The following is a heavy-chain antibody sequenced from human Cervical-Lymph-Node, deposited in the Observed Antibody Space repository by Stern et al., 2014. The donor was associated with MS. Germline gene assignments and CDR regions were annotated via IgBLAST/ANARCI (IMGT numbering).Heavy chain of an antibody. CDR1: GGTLNTSA. D-gene: IGHD2-8*01. J-gene: IGHJ4*02. Sequence: QVQLVQSGPEVKNPGSSVRVSCKASGGTLNTSAINWVRQAPGQGLEWMGGIFPIFAATNYAQKLQGRLTITADESTTTAYMELNSLMSEDTAMYYCARVRCPNGVCYPRLDYWGQGVLVTVSS. CDR2: IFPIFAAT. CDR3: ARVRCPNGVCYPRLDY. V-gene: IGHV1-69*01.